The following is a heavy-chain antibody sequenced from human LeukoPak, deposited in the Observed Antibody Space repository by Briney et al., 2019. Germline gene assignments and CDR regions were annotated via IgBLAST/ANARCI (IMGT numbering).Heavy chain of an antibody. J-gene: IGHJ4*02. CDR3: ARGIFVAPDY. CDR1: GYTFASYD. D-gene: IGHD3-9*01. CDR2: MNPNSGNT. Sequence: GASVKVSCMASGYTFASYDINWVRQATGQALEWMGWMNPNSGNTGYAQKFQGRVTITRNTSISTAYMELSSLRSEDTAVYCCARGIFVAPDYWGQGTLVTVSS. V-gene: IGHV1-8*03.